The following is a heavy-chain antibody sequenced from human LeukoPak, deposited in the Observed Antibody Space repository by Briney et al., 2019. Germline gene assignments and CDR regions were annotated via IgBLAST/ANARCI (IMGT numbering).Heavy chain of an antibody. V-gene: IGHV3-30*18. D-gene: IGHD1/OR15-1a*01. J-gene: IGHJ4*01. CDR3: TKLNNYDDY. CDR2: ISDDGSHQ. CDR1: GFTFGTFG. Sequence: GGSLRLSCTASGFTFGTFGMHWVRQAPGKGLEWVAAISDDGSHQYYIDSMRGRFSISRDNSKNTVYLQMTSLRADDTAVYYCTKLNNYDDYWGHGTQVSLS.